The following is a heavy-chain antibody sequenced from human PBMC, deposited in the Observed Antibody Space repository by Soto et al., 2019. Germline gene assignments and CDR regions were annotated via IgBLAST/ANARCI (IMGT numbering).Heavy chain of an antibody. CDR2: IYYSGST. CDR1: GGSMSNYY. CDR3: ARDTLGATPSKAFDI. V-gene: IGHV4-59*01. D-gene: IGHD1-26*01. J-gene: IGHJ3*02. Sequence: QVQVQESGPGLVKPSGTLSLICTVSGGSMSNYYWSWIRQPPGKGLEWIGYIYYSGSTNYNPSLTSRVTISVDTSKNQLSLNLSSVTAADTAVYYCARDTLGATPSKAFDIWGQGTMVTVSS.